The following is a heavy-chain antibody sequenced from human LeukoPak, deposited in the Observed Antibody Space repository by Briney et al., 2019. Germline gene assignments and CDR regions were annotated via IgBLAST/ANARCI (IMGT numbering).Heavy chain of an antibody. CDR1: GYTFTGYY. CDR2: INPNSGGT. V-gene: IGHV1-2*04. J-gene: IGHJ6*04. Sequence: ASVKVSCKASGYTFTGYYMHWVRQAPGQGLEWMGWINPNSGGTNYAQKFQGWVTMTRDTSISTAYMELSRLRSDDTAVYYCARGGRIAAAGRGMDVWAKGPRSPSPQ. CDR3: ARGGRIAAAGRGMDV. D-gene: IGHD6-13*01.